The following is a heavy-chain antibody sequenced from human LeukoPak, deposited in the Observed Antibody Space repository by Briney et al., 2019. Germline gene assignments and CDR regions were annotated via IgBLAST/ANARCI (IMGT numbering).Heavy chain of an antibody. V-gene: IGHV1-69*13. J-gene: IGHJ4*02. CDR1: GGTFSSYA. D-gene: IGHD3-3*01. CDR2: IIPIFGTA. CDR3: AREDYDFWSGYRIKSLAY. Sequence: ASVKVSCKASGGTFSSYAISWVRQAPGQGLEWMGGIIPIFGTANYAQKFQGRVTITADESTSTAYMELSSLRSEDTAVYYCAREDYDFWSGYRIKSLAYWGQGTLVTVSS.